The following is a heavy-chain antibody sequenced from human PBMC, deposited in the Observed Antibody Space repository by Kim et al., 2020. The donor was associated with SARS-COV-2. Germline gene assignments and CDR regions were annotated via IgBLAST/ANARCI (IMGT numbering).Heavy chain of an antibody. CDR2: ISSSGSTI. V-gene: IGHV3-48*03. D-gene: IGHD1-26*01. CDR3: AQLDSGSYEGIN. Sequence: GGSLRLSCAASGFTFSSYEMNWVRQAPGKGLEWVSYISSSGSTIYYADSVKGRFTISRDNAKNSLYLQMNSLRAEDTAVYYCAQLDSGSYEGINWGQGTLVTVSS. CDR1: GFTFSSYE. J-gene: IGHJ4*02.